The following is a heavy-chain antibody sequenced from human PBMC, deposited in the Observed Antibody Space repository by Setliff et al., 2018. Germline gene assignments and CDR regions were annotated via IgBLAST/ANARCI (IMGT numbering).Heavy chain of an antibody. CDR2: IGAYNGNT. CDR3: ARGWAGYCSGGSCGEWFDP. D-gene: IGHD2-15*01. CDR1: GYTFTNYG. J-gene: IGHJ5*02. Sequence: GASVKVSCKASGYTFTNYGVTWVRQAPGQGLEWMGWIGAYNGNTYNAHKFQGRVTMTSDTSTSTAYMELSSLRSEDTAVYYCARGWAGYCSGGSCGEWFDPWGQGTLVTVSS. V-gene: IGHV1-18*01.